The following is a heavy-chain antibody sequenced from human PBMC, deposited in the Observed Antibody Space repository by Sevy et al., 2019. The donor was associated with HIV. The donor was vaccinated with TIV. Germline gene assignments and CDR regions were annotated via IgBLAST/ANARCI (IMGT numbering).Heavy chain of an antibody. J-gene: IGHJ6*03. CDR2: IISSSYI. CDR3: ARTPRDFWSGYYDYYYYYYMDV. CDR1: GFTFSSYS. D-gene: IGHD3-3*01. V-gene: IGHV3-21*01. Sequence: GGSLRLSCAASGFTFSSYSMNWVRQAPGKGLEWVSSIISSSYIYYAYSVKGRFTISRDNAKNSLYLQMNSLRAEDTAVYYCARTPRDFWSGYYDYYYYYYMDVWGKGTTVTVS.